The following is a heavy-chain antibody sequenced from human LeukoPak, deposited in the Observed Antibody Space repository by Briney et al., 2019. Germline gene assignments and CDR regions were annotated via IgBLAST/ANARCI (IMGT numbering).Heavy chain of an antibody. CDR2: INHSGST. J-gene: IGHJ4*02. Sequence: SETLSLTRAVYGGSFSGYYWSWIRQPPGKGLEWIGEINHSGSTNYNPSLKSRVTISVDTSKNQFSLKLSSVTAADTAVYYCARGLWQQLGNDYWGQGTLVTVSS. CDR1: GGSFSGYY. D-gene: IGHD6-13*01. V-gene: IGHV4-34*01. CDR3: ARGLWQQLGNDY.